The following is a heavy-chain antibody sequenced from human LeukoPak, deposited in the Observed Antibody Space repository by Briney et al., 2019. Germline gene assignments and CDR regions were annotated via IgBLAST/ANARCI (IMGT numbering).Heavy chain of an antibody. CDR3: VRDGYNWNYDY. CDR2: ISYDGSRK. CDR1: GFTFSNYG. V-gene: IGHV3-30*03. J-gene: IGHJ4*02. Sequence: GGSLRLSCAASGFTFSNYGMHWVRQAPGKGLEWVAVISYDGSRKYYADSVKGRFTISRDKSKNTLYLQMDSLRAEDTAVYYCVRDGYNWNYDYWGQGTLVTVSS. D-gene: IGHD1-1*01.